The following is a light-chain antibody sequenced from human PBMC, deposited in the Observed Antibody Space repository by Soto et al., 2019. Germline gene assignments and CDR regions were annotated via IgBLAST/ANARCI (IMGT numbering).Light chain of an antibody. Sequence: ENVLTQSPGRLSLSPGEKATLSCSASQTVDSSSLAWYQQKPGQAPRLLIFDAFNRATGIPDRFSGSGSGTDFTLTISRLEPEDFALYYCQQYGSSPFTFGPGTTVD. J-gene: IGKJ3*01. V-gene: IGKV3-20*01. CDR1: QTVDSSS. CDR3: QQYGSSPFT. CDR2: DAF.